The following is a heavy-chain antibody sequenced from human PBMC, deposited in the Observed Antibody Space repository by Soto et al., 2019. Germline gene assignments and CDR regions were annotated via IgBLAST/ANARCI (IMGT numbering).Heavy chain of an antibody. D-gene: IGHD1-1*01. V-gene: IGHV1-46*01. J-gene: IGHJ4*02. CDR3: ARDSGGPDY. Sequence: ASVKVSCKASGYTFTSYYMHWVRQAPGQGLEWMGIINPSGGSTSYAQKFQGRVTITTDESMSTAYMELSSLRSEDTAVYYCARDSGGPDYWGQGTLVTVS. CDR1: GYTFTSYY. CDR2: INPSGGST.